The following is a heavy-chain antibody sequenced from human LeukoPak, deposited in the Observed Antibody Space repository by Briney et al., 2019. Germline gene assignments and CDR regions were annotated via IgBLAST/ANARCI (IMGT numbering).Heavy chain of an antibody. D-gene: IGHD6-19*01. Sequence: GESLKISCKGSGYSFTNYWITWVRQMSGKGLEWMGRIDPSDSYTNYSPSFQGHVTISADKSISTAYLQWSSLKASDTAMYYCARLMSGSASFDYWGQGTLLTVSS. V-gene: IGHV5-10-1*01. CDR1: GYSFTNYW. J-gene: IGHJ4*02. CDR3: ARLMSGSASFDY. CDR2: IDPSDSYT.